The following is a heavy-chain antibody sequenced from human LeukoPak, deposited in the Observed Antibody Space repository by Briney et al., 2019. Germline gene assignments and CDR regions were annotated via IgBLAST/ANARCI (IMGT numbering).Heavy chain of an antibody. J-gene: IGHJ4*02. CDR2: IYYSGST. V-gene: IGHV4-61*01. CDR3: ARVPISTTARGYFDY. Sequence: PSETLSLTCTVSAGSVSSGSYYRSWIRQPPGKGLEWIGYIYYSGSTTYNPSLKSRVTMSVDTSKNKFSLKLNSLTAADTAVYYCARVPISTTARGYFDYWGQGTLVTVSS. CDR1: AGSVSSGSYY. D-gene: IGHD4-17*01.